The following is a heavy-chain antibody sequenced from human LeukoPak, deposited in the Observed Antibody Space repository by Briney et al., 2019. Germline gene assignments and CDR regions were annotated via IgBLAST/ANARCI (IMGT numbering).Heavy chain of an antibody. CDR1: GFTFSSYS. CDR2: ISTSSSYI. D-gene: IGHD4-23*01. CDR3: ARDPIGGLYYYMDV. J-gene: IGHJ6*03. V-gene: IGHV3-21*01. Sequence: TGGSLRLSCAASGFTFSSYSMNWVRQAQGKGLEWVSSISTSSSYIYYADSVKGRFTISRDNAKNSLYLQMNSLRAEDTAVYYCARDPIGGLYYYMDVWGKGTTVTVSS.